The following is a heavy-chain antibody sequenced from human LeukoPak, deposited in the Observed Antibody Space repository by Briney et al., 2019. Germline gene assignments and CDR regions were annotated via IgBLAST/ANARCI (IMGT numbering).Heavy chain of an antibody. V-gene: IGHV1-69*13. CDR1: GYTLTELS. CDR3: ARTVGTTVTSTPDY. CDR2: IIPIFGTA. D-gene: IGHD4-17*01. J-gene: IGHJ4*02. Sequence: GASVKVSCKVSGYTLTELSMHWVRQAPGQGLKWMGGIIPIFGTANYAQKFQGRVTITADESTSTAYMELSSLRSEDTAVYYCARTVGTTVTSTPDYWGQGTLVTVSS.